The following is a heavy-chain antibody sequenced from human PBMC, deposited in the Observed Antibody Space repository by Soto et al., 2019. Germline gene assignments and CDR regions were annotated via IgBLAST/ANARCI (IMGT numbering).Heavy chain of an antibody. V-gene: IGHV3-15*07. Sequence: EVQLVESGGGLVKPGGSLRLSCAASGFTFSNAWMNWVRQAPGKGLEWVGRIKSKTDGGTTDYAAPVKGRFTISRDDSKNTLYLQMNSLKTEDTAVYCCTTDSPGIAVAGSFYFDYWGQGTLVTVSS. J-gene: IGHJ4*02. CDR2: IKSKTDGGTT. CDR1: GFTFSNAW. CDR3: TTDSPGIAVAGSFYFDY. D-gene: IGHD6-19*01.